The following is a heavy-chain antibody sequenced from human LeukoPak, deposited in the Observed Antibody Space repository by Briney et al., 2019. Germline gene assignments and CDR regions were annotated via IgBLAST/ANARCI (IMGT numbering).Heavy chain of an antibody. CDR3: ARHVTISGPYDASDI. CDR2: IYYSGGT. Sequence: SETLSLTCSVSGGSISSYYWSWIRQPPGKGLEWIGYIYYSGGTDYNPSLKSRVTISVDTSKNQFSLKLRSVTAADTAVYYCARHVTISGPYDASDIWGQGTMVTVSP. CDR1: GGSISSYY. V-gene: IGHV4-59*08. D-gene: IGHD5-24*01. J-gene: IGHJ3*02.